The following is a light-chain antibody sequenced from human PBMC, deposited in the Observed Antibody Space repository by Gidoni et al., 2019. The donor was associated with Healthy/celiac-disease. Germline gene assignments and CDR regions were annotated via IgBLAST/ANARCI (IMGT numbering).Light chain of an antibody. J-gene: IGLJ2*01. CDR3: SSYAGSKV. CDR1: SSDVGGYNY. Sequence: LCEYGSTGQSVTISCTGTSSDVGGYNYVSWYQQHPGKAPKLMIYEVSKRPSGVPDRFSGSKSGNTASLTVSGLQAEDEADYYCSSYAGSKVFGGGTKLTVL. V-gene: IGLV2-8*01. CDR2: EVS.